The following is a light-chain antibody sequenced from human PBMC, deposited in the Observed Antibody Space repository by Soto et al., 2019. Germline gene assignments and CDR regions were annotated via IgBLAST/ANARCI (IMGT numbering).Light chain of an antibody. CDR3: QQRSNWPPWT. J-gene: IGKJ1*01. CDR2: DAS. Sequence: EIALTQSPATLCWSAGERGTLCCTVSQSVGTSLAWYQHKAGQTPRLLIYDASSRATGIPSRFSGSGSGTAFTLTITSLAPEDFPVYLCQQRSNWPPWTFGQGTKVDIK. V-gene: IGKV3-11*01. CDR1: QSVGTS.